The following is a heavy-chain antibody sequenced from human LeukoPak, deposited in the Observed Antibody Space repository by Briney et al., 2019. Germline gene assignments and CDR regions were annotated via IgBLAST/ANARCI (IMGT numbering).Heavy chain of an antibody. CDR3: ATEVGYSGYDYFDY. CDR2: INPNSGGT. Sequence: GASAKLSCKASGYTFTGYYMHWVRQAHGQGLEWMGWINPNSGGTNYAQKFQGRVTMTRDTSISTAYMELSRLRSDDTAVYYCATEVGYSGYDYFDYWGQGTLVTVSS. J-gene: IGHJ4*02. V-gene: IGHV1-2*02. CDR1: GYTFTGYY. D-gene: IGHD5-12*01.